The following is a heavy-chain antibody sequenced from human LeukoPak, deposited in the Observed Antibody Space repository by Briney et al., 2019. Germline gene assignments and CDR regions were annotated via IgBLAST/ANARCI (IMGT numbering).Heavy chain of an antibody. V-gene: IGHV4-59*01. CDR1: GGSISSYY. CDR2: IYYSGST. Sequence: SETLSLTCTVSGGSISSYYWSWIRQPPGEGLEWIGYIYYSGSTNYNPSLKSRVTISVDTSKNQFSLKLSSVTAADTAVYYCARGVYITAAQYGYWGQGTLVTVSS. J-gene: IGHJ4*02. CDR3: ARGVYITAAQYGY. D-gene: IGHD6-13*01.